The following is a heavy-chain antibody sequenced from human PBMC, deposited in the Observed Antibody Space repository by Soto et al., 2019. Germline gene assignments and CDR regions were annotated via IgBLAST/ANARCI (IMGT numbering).Heavy chain of an antibody. Sequence: EVQLLESGGGLVQPVGSLRLSCAASGFTFSSYAMSWVRQAPWKGLEWVSAISGSGGSTYYADSVKGRFTISRDNSKNTLYLQMTSLRAEDTAVYYCAKDLTPDSSGWNWFDPWGQGTLVTVSS. V-gene: IGHV3-23*01. CDR1: GFTFSSYA. CDR2: ISGSGGST. D-gene: IGHD6-19*01. CDR3: AKDLTPDSSGWNWFDP. J-gene: IGHJ5*02.